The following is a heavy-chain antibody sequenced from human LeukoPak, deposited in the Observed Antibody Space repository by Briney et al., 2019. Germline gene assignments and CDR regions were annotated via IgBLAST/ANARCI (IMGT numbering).Heavy chain of an antibody. V-gene: IGHV1-2*02. Sequence: ASVKVSCKASGYTFSGYYMHWVRQAPGQGLEWMGWINPKSGGTNEAQKFHDRVTMTRDTSIRTAYMEVSRLRSDDTAVYYCARSPDTLTGETFDSWGQGNLVTVSS. D-gene: IGHD3-9*01. J-gene: IGHJ4*02. CDR1: GYTFSGYY. CDR3: ARSPDTLTGETFDS. CDR2: INPKSGGT.